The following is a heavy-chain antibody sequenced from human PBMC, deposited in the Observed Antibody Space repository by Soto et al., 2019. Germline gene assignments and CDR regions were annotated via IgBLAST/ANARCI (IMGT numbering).Heavy chain of an antibody. V-gene: IGHV1-46*01. J-gene: IGHJ5*02. D-gene: IGHD6-19*01. CDR2: ISPSGGA. Sequence: QVQLVQSGAEVKKPGASVKVSCKASGYTFTNYYMHWVRQAPGQGLELMGIISPSGGATYAQDFQDRVTLTRDTSSSTAYMELTGITSKDAAVYFCARDGSSDWLTWLDPWGQGTLVTVAS. CDR1: GYTFTNYY. CDR3: ARDGSSDWLTWLDP.